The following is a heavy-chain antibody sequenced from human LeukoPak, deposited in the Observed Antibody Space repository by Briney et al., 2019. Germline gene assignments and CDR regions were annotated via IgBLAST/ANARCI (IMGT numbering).Heavy chain of an antibody. J-gene: IGHJ3*02. D-gene: IGHD6-19*01. Sequence: VASVKVSCKASGYTFTNYYIHWVRQAPGQGLECMGIINPSGGSTSYAQKFQGRVTMTRDMSTSTVYMELSSLRSEDTAVYYCATTYSSGWGTNYLGAFDIWGQGTMVTVSS. V-gene: IGHV1-46*01. CDR2: INPSGGST. CDR1: GYTFTNYY. CDR3: ATTYSSGWGTNYLGAFDI.